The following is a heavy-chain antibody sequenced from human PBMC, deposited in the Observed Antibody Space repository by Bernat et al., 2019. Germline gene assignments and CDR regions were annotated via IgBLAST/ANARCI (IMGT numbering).Heavy chain of an antibody. D-gene: IGHD4-17*01. CDR1: GGTFSSYA. J-gene: IGHJ6*03. V-gene: IGHV1-69*04. CDR2: IIPILGIA. Sequence: QVQLVQSGAEVKKPGSSVKVSCKASGGTFSSYAISWVRQAPGQGLEWMGRIIPILGIANYAQKFQGRVTITADKSTSTAYMELSSLRSDDTAVYYCARDGEVFYYYYYMDVWGKGTTVTVSS. CDR3: ARDGEVFYYYYYMDV.